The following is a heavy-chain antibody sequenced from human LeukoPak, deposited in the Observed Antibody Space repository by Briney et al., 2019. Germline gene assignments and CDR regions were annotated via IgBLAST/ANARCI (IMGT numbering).Heavy chain of an antibody. CDR2: IENGGAST. V-gene: IGHV3-23*01. J-gene: IGHJ4*02. D-gene: IGHD3-10*01. Sequence: GGTLRLSCAASGFTFSSYGMSWVRQAPGKGLEWVSAIENGGASTYYADSVKGRFSISRDNSKNTLYLQMNSLRAEDTAVYYCAKDFGGAGSYQCPFDYWGQGTLVTVSS. CDR3: AKDFGGAGSYQCPFDY. CDR1: GFTFSSYG.